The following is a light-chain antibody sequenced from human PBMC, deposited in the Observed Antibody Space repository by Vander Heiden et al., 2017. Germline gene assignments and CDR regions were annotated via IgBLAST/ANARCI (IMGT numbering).Light chain of an antibody. CDR1: SSDVGSYNL. CDR2: EVS. Sequence: QSALTQPASVSGSPGQSITISCTGTSSDVGSYNLVSWYQQHPGKPPKLMIYEVSKRPSGVSNRFSGSKSGNTASLTISGPQAEDEADYYCCSYAGSSTYVFGTGTKVTVL. J-gene: IGLJ1*01. V-gene: IGLV2-23*02. CDR3: CSYAGSSTYV.